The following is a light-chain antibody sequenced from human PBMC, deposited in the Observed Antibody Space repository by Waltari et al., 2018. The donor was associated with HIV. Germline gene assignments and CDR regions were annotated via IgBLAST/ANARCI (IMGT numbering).Light chain of an antibody. CDR3: QHSYSAPIT. J-gene: IGKJ5*01. CDR2: ATS. V-gene: IGKV1-39*01. Sequence: DIQMTQSPSSLSASVGDRVTITCRASQTIRTYLKWYQQRPGKAPNLLIYATSSLQSGVPSRFRGSGSGTYFSLTISSVQPEDSATYYCQHSYSAPITFGRGTRLEIK. CDR1: QTIRTY.